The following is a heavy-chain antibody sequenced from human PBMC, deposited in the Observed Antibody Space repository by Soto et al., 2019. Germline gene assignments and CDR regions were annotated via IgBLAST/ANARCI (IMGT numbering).Heavy chain of an antibody. CDR1: GGSVSSNSYS. V-gene: IGHV4-39*01. Sequence: QLQLQESGPGLVKPSETLSLTCTVSGGSVSSNSYSWGWIRQSPGKGLEWIGTIYSSENTYYNPSRLRRVTIAVHTSKSEFALRLSSVTAADTAVYYCARLNGYCVSTNCHGYYGMDVWGQGTTVTVSS. D-gene: IGHD2-2*03. J-gene: IGHJ6*02. CDR3: ARLNGYCVSTNCHGYYGMDV. CDR2: IYSSENT.